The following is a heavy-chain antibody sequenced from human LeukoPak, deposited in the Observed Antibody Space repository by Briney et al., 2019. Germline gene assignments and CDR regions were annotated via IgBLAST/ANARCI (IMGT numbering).Heavy chain of an antibody. CDR1: GFTVSTYY. V-gene: IGHV3-53*01. Sequence: PGGSLRLSCAASGFTVSTYYMTWVRQAPGKGLECVSVFYSGGSTYYADSVKGRFTVSRDNSKNTLYLQMNSLRAEDTAMYYCARGLGYCTSTTCLLPFDYWGQGTLVTVSS. D-gene: IGHD2-2*01. J-gene: IGHJ4*02. CDR2: FYSGGST. CDR3: ARGLGYCTSTTCLLPFDY.